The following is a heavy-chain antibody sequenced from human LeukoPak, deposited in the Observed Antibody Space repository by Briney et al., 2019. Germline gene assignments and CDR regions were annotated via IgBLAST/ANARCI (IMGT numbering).Heavy chain of an antibody. Sequence: GESLKISCKGSGYWFTSYWIVWVRQMPGKGLEWMGIIYPSDSDTRDSPSFQGQVTISADKSISTAYLHWSSLKASDSAMYYCARRYSGRYDFDYWGQGTLVTVSS. CDR2: IYPSDSDT. D-gene: IGHD1-26*01. CDR1: GYWFTSYW. V-gene: IGHV5-51*01. CDR3: ARRYSGRYDFDY. J-gene: IGHJ4*02.